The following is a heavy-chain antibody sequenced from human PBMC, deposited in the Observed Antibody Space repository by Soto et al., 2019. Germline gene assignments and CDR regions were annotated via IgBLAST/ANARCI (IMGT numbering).Heavy chain of an antibody. J-gene: IGHJ6*01. Sequence: EVQLVESGGGLVQPGRSLRLSCAASGFTFDDYAMHWVRQAPGKGLEWVSGISWNSGSTDYADSVKGRFTISRDNAKNSLYLQMNSLRAEDTALYYCAEDITDASYHGLDVWGQGTTVTVSS. CDR3: AEDITDASYHGLDV. CDR1: GFTFDDYA. CDR2: ISWNSGST. V-gene: IGHV3-9*01.